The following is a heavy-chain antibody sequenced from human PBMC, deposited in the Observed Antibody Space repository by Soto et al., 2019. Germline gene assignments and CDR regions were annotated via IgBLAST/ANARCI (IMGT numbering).Heavy chain of an antibody. CDR1: GGSITGAYY. CDR3: ARVRDSFGLDV. D-gene: IGHD2-15*01. V-gene: IGHV4-31*03. Sequence: PSETRSLTCNVSGGSITGAYYWNWIRQHPGKGLQWIGSIHYRGSTYYNPSLKSRITISLDRSNNQFSLNLSSVTAADTAVYYCARVRDSFGLDVWGQGTTVTVSS. CDR2: IHYRGST. J-gene: IGHJ6*02.